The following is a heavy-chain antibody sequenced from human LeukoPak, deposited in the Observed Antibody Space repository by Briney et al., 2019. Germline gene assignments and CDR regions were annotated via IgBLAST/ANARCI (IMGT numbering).Heavy chain of an antibody. CDR2: INWNGRSI. CDR3: AKLLRDVTIYDF. CDR1: RFTFDEYG. Sequence: GGSLRLSCAASRFTFDEYGMSWVRQTAGKGLEWVSGINWNGRSIGYADSVKGRFTISRDNARNSLLLQMNSLRAEDTAFYFCAKLLRDVTIYDFWGHGVLVTVSS. V-gene: IGHV3-20*04. J-gene: IGHJ4*01. D-gene: IGHD5-24*01.